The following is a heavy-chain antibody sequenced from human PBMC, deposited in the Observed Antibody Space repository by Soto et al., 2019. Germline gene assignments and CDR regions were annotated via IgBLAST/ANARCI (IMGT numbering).Heavy chain of an antibody. V-gene: IGHV1-2*02. Sequence: ASVKVSCKASGYTFSGYYIHWLRQAPGQGLEWMGWINPNSGGTNYAQKFQGRVTVTRDTPTTTAYMELSRLTSDDTAVYYCARSLAEGYCTITGCYTRPLYGMDVWGQGTTVTVSS. CDR2: INPNSGGT. CDR3: ARSLAEGYCTITGCYTRPLYGMDV. D-gene: IGHD2-2*02. J-gene: IGHJ6*02. CDR1: GYTFSGYY.